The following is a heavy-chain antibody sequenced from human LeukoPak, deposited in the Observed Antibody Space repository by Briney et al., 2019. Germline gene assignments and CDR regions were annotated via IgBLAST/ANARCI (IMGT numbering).Heavy chain of an antibody. CDR3: ASDYYDSSGYYRDAFDI. CDR2: ISSSSSYI. Sequence: GGSLRLSCVASGFTFSSYSMNWVRQAPGKGLEWVSSISSSSSYIYYADSVKGRFTISRDNAKNSLYLQMNSLRAEDTAVYYCASDYYDSSGYYRDAFDIWGQGTMVTVSS. J-gene: IGHJ3*02. V-gene: IGHV3-21*01. CDR1: GFTFSSYS. D-gene: IGHD3-22*01.